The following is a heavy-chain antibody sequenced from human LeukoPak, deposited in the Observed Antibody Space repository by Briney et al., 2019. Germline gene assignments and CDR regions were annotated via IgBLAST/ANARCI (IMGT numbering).Heavy chain of an antibody. D-gene: IGHD1-14*01. V-gene: IGHV1-69*04. Sequence: ASVKVSCKASGGTFSSYAISWVRQAPGQGLEWMGRIIPIFGIANYAQKFQGRVTITADKSTSTAYMELSSLRSEDTAVYYCARGEDVATTDYYGMDVWGQGTTVTVSS. CDR2: IIPIFGIA. CDR1: GGTFSSYA. J-gene: IGHJ6*02. CDR3: ARGEDVATTDYYGMDV.